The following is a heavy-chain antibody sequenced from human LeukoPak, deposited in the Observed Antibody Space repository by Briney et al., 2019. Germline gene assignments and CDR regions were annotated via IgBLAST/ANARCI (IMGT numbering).Heavy chain of an antibody. V-gene: IGHV4-59*01. Sequence: SETLSLTCTVSGGSISSYYWSWLRQPPGKGLEWIGYIYYSGSTNYNPSLKSRVTISVDTSKNQFSLKLSSVTAADTAVYYCASLTSNGYYYYGMDVWGQGTTVTVSS. J-gene: IGHJ6*02. CDR3: ASLTSNGYYYYGMDV. CDR2: IYYSGST. CDR1: GGSISSYY. D-gene: IGHD3-16*01.